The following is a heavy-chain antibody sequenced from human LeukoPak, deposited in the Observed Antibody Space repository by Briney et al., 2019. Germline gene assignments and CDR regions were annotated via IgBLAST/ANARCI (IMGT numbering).Heavy chain of an antibody. CDR3: ARAPPYELPDYYYMDV. J-gene: IGHJ6*03. Sequence: SETLSLTCTVSGGSISSYYWSWIRQPPGKGLEWIGYIYYSGSTNYNPSLKSRVTISVDTSKNQFSLKLSSVTAADTAVYYCARAPPYELPDYYYMDVWGKGTTVTISS. CDR1: GGSISSYY. V-gene: IGHV4-59*01. CDR2: IYYSGST. D-gene: IGHD3-3*01.